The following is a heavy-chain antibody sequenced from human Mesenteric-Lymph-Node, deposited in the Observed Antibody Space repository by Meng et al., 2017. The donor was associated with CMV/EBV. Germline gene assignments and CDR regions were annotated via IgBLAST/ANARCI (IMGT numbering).Heavy chain of an antibody. Sequence: CAASGFTFSSYSMNWVRQAPGKGLEWVSSITDSSSYIAYADSVKGRFTISRDNAKNSLFLQMNGLRVEDTAVYYCARDRDDSGSYKAYWGQGTLVTVSS. CDR2: ITDSSSYI. CDR1: GFTFSSYS. J-gene: IGHJ4*02. D-gene: IGHD3-10*01. V-gene: IGHV3-21*01. CDR3: ARDRDDSGSYKAY.